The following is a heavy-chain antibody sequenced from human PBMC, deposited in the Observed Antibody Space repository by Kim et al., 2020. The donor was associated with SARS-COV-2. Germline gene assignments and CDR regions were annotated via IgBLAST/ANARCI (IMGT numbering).Heavy chain of an antibody. CDR2: ISYDGSNK. CDR1: GFTFSSYA. J-gene: IGHJ4*02. Sequence: GGSLRLSCAASGFTFSSYAMHWVRQAPGKGLEWVAVISYDGSNKYHADSVKGRFTISRDNSKNTLYLQMNSLRAEDTAVYYCARDPRVYGSGSYYLVYWGQGTLVTVSS. CDR3: ARDPRVYGSGSYYLVY. D-gene: IGHD3-10*01. V-gene: IGHV3-30*04.